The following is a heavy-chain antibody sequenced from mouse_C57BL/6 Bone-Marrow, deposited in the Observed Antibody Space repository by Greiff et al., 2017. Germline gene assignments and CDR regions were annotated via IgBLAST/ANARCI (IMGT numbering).Heavy chain of an antibody. D-gene: IGHD1-1*01. CDR2: IYPGSGST. CDR3: ARGYYGSRGAY. Sequence: LQQPGAELVKPGASVKMSCKASGYTFTSYWLTWVKQRPGQGLEWIGDIYPGSGSTSYNEKFKSKATLTVDTSSSTAYMQLSSLTSEDSAVYYCARGYYGSRGAYWGQGTLVTVSA. V-gene: IGHV1-55*01. CDR1: GYTFTSYW. J-gene: IGHJ3*01.